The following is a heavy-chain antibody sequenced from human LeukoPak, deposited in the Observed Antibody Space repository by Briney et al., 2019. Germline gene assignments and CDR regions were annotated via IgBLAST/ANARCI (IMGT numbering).Heavy chain of an antibody. V-gene: IGHV1-69*04. J-gene: IGHJ4*02. Sequence: ASVKVSCKASGGTFSSYAISWVRQAPGQGLEWMGRIIPILGIANYAQKFQGRVTITADKSTSTAYMELSSLRSEDTAVYYCARAPTYGSGSYYLGYYFDYWGQGTLVTVSS. D-gene: IGHD3-10*01. CDR1: GGTFSSYA. CDR3: ARAPTYGSGSYYLGYYFDY. CDR2: IIPILGIA.